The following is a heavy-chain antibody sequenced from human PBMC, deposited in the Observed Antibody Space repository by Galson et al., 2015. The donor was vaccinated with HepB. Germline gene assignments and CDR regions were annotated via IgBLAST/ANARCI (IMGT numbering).Heavy chain of an antibody. V-gene: IGHV4-61*01. CDR3: ARDGSYGAYKF. CDR1: GASVGSGYHF. J-gene: IGHJ4*02. CDR2: TYNSASP. Sequence: SETLSLTCAVSGASVGSGYHFWSWIRQPPGKGREWIGYTYNSASPNYSSSLQIRVTISLYTSKNQFSLKLTSVTAADTAVSFCARDGSYGAYKFWGQGILVTVSS. D-gene: IGHD4-17*01.